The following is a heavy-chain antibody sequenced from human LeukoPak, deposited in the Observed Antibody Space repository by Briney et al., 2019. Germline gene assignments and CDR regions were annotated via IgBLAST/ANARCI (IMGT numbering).Heavy chain of an antibody. D-gene: IGHD3-3*01. CDR2: IYYSGST. V-gene: IGHV4-39*01. CDR3: ARLANYDFWSHIREFDP. J-gene: IGHJ5*02. Sequence: PSETLSLTCTVSGGSISSSSYYWGWIRQPPGKGLEWIGSIYYSGSTYYNPSLKSRVTISVDTSRTRFSLKLSSWTAAATAVDSCARLANYDFWSHIREFDPWREGTLVTVSS. CDR1: GGSISSSSYY.